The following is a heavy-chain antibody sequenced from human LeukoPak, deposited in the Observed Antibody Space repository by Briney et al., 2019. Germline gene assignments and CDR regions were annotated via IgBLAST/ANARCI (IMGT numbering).Heavy chain of an antibody. CDR3: ARAPLHLAMYHYFDY. J-gene: IGHJ4*02. CDR2: ISSSSSYI. CDR1: GFTFSSYE. D-gene: IGHD2-2*01. Sequence: GGSLRLSCAASGFTFSSYEMNWVRQAPGKGLEWVSYISSSSSYIHYADSVKGRFTISRDNAKKSLYLQMNSLRAEDTAVYYCARAPLHLAMYHYFDYWGQGTLVTVSS. V-gene: IGHV3-21*01.